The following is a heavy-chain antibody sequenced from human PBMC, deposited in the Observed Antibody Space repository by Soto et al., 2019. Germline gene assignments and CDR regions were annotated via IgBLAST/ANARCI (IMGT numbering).Heavy chain of an antibody. Sequence: ASVKVSCKASGGTFSSYAISWVRQAPGQGLEWMGGIIPIFGTANYAQKFQGRVTITADESTSTAYMELSSLRSEDTAVYYCARDPRPGDSSGYYYSDYWGQGTLVTVSS. CDR3: ARDPRPGDSSGYYYSDY. J-gene: IGHJ4*02. D-gene: IGHD3-22*01. CDR1: GGTFSSYA. V-gene: IGHV1-69*13. CDR2: IIPIFGTA.